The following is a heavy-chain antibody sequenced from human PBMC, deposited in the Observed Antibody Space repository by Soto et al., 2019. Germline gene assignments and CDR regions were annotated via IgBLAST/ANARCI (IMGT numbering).Heavy chain of an antibody. CDR3: ARRLRQSGNDWDSGAFDI. CDR2: IYWDDDK. D-gene: IGHD1-7*01. CDR1: GFSLSTSGVG. Sequence: QITLQESAPVLVRPTETLMLTCTYSGFSLSTSGVGVGWVRQPPGKALEWLAVIYWDDDKRYMPSLQNRLTITKVTSRNQVVLATTHILPLDTGTYYCARRLRQSGNDWDSGAFDIWGHGTVVAVS. V-gene: IGHV2-5*02. J-gene: IGHJ3*02.